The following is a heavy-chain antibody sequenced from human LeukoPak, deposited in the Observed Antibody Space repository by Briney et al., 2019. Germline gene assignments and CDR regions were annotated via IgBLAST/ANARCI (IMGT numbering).Heavy chain of an antibody. CDR2: ISSSGSTI. J-gene: IGHJ4*02. Sequence: GGSLRLSCAASGFTFSSYEMNWVRQAPGKGLEWVSYISSSGSTIYYADSVKGRFTISRDNAKNSLYLQMNSLRAEDTAVYYCAKGGGDLYYFDYWGQGTLVTVSS. CDR1: GFTFSSYE. CDR3: AKGGGDLYYFDY. V-gene: IGHV3-48*03. D-gene: IGHD3-16*01.